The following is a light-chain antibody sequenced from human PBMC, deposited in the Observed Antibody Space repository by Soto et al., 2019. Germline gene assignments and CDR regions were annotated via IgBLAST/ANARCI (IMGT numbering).Light chain of an antibody. V-gene: IGKV3-11*01. CDR1: QSVSSY. Sequence: EIVLTQSPATLSLSPVERATLSCRASQSVSSYLAWYQQKPGQAPRLIMYDASNRATGIPARFSGSGSGTDFTLTISSLEPEDFAVYYCQQRSNWPPITFGQGTRLEIK. CDR2: DAS. J-gene: IGKJ5*01. CDR3: QQRSNWPPIT.